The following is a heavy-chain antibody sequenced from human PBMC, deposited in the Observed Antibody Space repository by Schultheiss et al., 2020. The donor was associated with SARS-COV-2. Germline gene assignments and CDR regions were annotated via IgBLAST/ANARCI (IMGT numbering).Heavy chain of an antibody. V-gene: IGHV3-30-3*01. Sequence: LSLSCAASGFTFSSHAMHWVRQAPGKGLEWVAVVLYDGSKEYYTDSVRGRFTISRDNSNNTLYLQLNSLRTEDTAMYYCARDPRVGLTVGVSFFDYWGQGTLVTVSS. CDR2: VLYDGSKE. J-gene: IGHJ4*02. CDR3: ARDPRVGLTVGVSFFDY. CDR1: GFTFSSHA. D-gene: IGHD2-8*02.